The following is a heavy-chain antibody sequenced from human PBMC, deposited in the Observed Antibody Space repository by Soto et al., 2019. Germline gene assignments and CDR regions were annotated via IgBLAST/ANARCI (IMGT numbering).Heavy chain of an antibody. CDR2: ISYDGSNK. D-gene: IGHD3-22*01. CDR3: AKGAYYDSSGYYFWYYYYGMDV. Sequence: GGSLRLSCAASGFTFSSYGMHWVRQAPGKGLECVAVISYDGSNKYYADSVKGRFTISRDNSKNTLYLQMNSLRAEDTAVYYCAKGAYYDSSGYYFWYYYYGMDVWGQGTTGTVS. V-gene: IGHV3-30*18. J-gene: IGHJ6*02. CDR1: GFTFSSYG.